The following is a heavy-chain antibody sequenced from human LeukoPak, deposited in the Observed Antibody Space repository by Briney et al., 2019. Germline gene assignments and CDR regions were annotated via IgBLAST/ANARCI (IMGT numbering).Heavy chain of an antibody. Sequence: SETLSLTCTVSGGSISSSSYYWDWIRQPPGKGLEWIGSIYYSGSTYYNPSLKSRVTISVDTSKNQFSLKLSSVTAADTAVYYCASPPGGYSSGWYGVQYFDYWGQGTLVTVSS. J-gene: IGHJ4*02. CDR2: IYYSGST. CDR1: GGSISSSSYY. D-gene: IGHD6-19*01. CDR3: ASPPGGYSSGWYGVQYFDY. V-gene: IGHV4-39*01.